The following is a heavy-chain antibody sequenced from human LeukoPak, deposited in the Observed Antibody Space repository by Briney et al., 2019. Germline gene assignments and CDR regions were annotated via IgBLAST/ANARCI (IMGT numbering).Heavy chain of an antibody. V-gene: IGHV4-30-4*01. D-gene: IGHD3-10*01. CDR1: GGSISSGDYY. CDR3: ARAPLGDYYGSGSYVDY. CDR2: IYYSGST. Sequence: SETLSLTCTVSGGSISSGDYYWSWIRQPPGKGLEWIGYIYYSGSTYYNPSLKSRVTISVDTSKNQFSLKLSSVTAADTAVCYCARAPLGDYYGSGSYVDYWGQGTLVTVSS. J-gene: IGHJ4*02.